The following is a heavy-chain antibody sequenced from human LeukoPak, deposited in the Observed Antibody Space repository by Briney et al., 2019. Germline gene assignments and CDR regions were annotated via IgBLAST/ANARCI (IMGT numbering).Heavy chain of an antibody. CDR1: GFTFDDYA. CDR3: AKAPSSSSTKFDY. D-gene: IGHD6-6*01. V-gene: IGHV3-9*01. J-gene: IGHJ4*02. CDR2: ISWNSDTM. Sequence: PGRSLRLSCAASGFTFDDYAMHWVRQAPGKGLEWVSSISWNSDTMVYADSVKGRSTISRDNAKNSLYLQLNSLRAEDTALYYCAKAPSSSSTKFDYWGQGTLVSVSS.